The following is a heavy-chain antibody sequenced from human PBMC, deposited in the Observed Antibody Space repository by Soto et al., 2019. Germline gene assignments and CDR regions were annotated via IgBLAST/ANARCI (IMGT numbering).Heavy chain of an antibody. CDR3: ARDAKPTGGYYDEH. D-gene: IGHD3-22*01. CDR2: IGSSGTTI. Sequence: GGSLRHSCAASGFTFSTYAMSWVRQAPGKGLEWVSYIGSSGTTIYYADSVKGRFTISRDNAKNSLYLQMSNLRAEDTALYHCARDAKPTGGYYDEHWCLGTLVTVAS. CDR1: GFTFSTYA. V-gene: IGHV3-48*01. J-gene: IGHJ4*02.